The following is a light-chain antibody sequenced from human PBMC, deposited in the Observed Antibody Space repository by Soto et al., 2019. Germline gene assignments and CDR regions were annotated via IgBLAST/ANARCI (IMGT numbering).Light chain of an antibody. Sequence: SVRTQPASWCGSPGQSIAISCTGTSSDVGGYNYVSWYQQHPVKAPKLMIYDVTNRPSGVSDRFSGSKSGNTASPTISGLQAEDEADYYCRPPPRSTPPSVSGPGPTVTVL. CDR2: DVT. CDR1: SSDVGGYNY. J-gene: IGLJ1*01. CDR3: RPPPRSTPPSV. V-gene: IGLV2-14*01.